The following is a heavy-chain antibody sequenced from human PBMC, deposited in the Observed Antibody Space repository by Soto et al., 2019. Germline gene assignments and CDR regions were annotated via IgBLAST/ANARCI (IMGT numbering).Heavy chain of an antibody. CDR3: ARGRDTAMVTLNYFDY. J-gene: IGHJ4*02. V-gene: IGHV4-30-2*01. CDR1: GGSISSGGSS. CDR2: IYHSGST. D-gene: IGHD5-18*01. Sequence: QLQLQESGSGLVKPSQTLSLTCAVSGGSISSGGSSWSWIRQPPGKGLEWIGYIYHSGSTYYNPSLKSRVTISVDRSKNQFSLKLSSVTAADTAVYYCARGRDTAMVTLNYFDYWGQGTLVSVSS.